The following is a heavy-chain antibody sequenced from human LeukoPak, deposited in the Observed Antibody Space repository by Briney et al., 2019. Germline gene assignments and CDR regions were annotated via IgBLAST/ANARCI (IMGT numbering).Heavy chain of an antibody. CDR1: GFTFDDYA. V-gene: IGHV3-9*01. Sequence: GGSLRLSCAASGFTFDDYAMHWVRQAPGKGLEWVSGISWNSGSIGYADSVKGRFTISRDNAKNSLYLQMNSLRAEDTALYYCARDGRPLWFGELYYYYYMDVWGKGTTVTVSS. CDR2: ISWNSGSI. J-gene: IGHJ6*03. D-gene: IGHD3-10*01. CDR3: ARDGRPLWFGELYYYYYMDV.